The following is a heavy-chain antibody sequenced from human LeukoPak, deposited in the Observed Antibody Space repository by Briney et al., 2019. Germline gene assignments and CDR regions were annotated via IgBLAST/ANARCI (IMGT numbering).Heavy chain of an antibody. J-gene: IGHJ5*02. CDR2: IYYSRST. CDR3: ARNSAVATSRSWFDP. CDR1: GGSITSTNFY. Sequence: SETLSLTCTVSGGSITSTNFYWGWIRQPPGKGLAWLGSIYYSRSTYDNPSLKSRVTIPVDRSKNQFSLKLSSVTAADTAVYYCARNSAVATSRSWFDPWGQGTLVTVSS. V-gene: IGHV4-39*01. D-gene: IGHD6-19*01.